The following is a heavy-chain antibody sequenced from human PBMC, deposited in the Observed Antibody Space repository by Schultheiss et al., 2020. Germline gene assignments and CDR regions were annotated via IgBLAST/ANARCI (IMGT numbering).Heavy chain of an antibody. CDR3: ARVRSNSQLDAFDI. V-gene: IGHV1-2*02. Sequence: ASVKVSCKASGYTFTGYYMHWVRQAPGQGLEWMGWINPNSGGTNYAQKFQGRVTMTRDTSKNQFSLKLSSVTAADTAVYYCARVRSNSQLDAFDIWGQGTMVTVSS. CDR2: INPNSGGT. D-gene: IGHD1-26*01. CDR1: GYTFTGYY. J-gene: IGHJ3*02.